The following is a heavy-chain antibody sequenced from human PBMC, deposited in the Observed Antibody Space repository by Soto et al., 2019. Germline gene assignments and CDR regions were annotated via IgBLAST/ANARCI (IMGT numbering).Heavy chain of an antibody. V-gene: IGHV3-43*01. CDR3: AKDKASVATFNAFDI. Sequence: SGGSLRLSCAASGFTFDDYTMHWVRQAPGKGLEWVSLISWDGGSTYYADSVKGRFTISRDNSKNSLYLQMNSLRTEDTALYYCAKDKASVATFNAFDIWGQGTMVTVSS. CDR2: ISWDGGST. J-gene: IGHJ3*02. D-gene: IGHD5-12*01. CDR1: GFTFDDYT.